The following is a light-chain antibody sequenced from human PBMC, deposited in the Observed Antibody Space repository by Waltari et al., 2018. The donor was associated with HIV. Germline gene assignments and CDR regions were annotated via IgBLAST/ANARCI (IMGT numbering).Light chain of an antibody. CDR1: SSNIGADYH. CDR3: QSYDSSLSAWV. CDR2: GKT. J-gene: IGLJ3*02. Sequence: QSVLTQPPSLSGAPGQTVTISCTGTSSNIGADYHVHWYQQLPGTATKHLISGKTIRPSGVPDRFSGSKSGTSASLAITGLQADDEADYYCQSYDSSLSAWVFGGGTKLTVL. V-gene: IGLV1-40*01.